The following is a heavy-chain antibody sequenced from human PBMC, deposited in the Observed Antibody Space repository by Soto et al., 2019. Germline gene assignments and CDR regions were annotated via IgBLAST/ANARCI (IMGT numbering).Heavy chain of an antibody. CDR1: GGSISSGGYY. Sequence: QVQLQESGPGLVKPSQTLSLTCTVSGGSISSGGYYWSWIRQHPGKGLEWIGYIYYSGSTYYNPSLESRVTISVDTSKNQFSLKLSSVTAADTAVYYCARLVPAANDDYFDYWGQGTLVTVSS. CDR3: ARLVPAANDDYFDY. V-gene: IGHV4-31*03. CDR2: IYYSGST. D-gene: IGHD2-2*01. J-gene: IGHJ4*02.